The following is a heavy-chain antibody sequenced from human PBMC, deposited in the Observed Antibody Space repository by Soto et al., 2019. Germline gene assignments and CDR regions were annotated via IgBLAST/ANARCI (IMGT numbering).Heavy chain of an antibody. Sequence: QVQPVQSGAEVKKPGSSVKASCKASGGSLSNYGISWVRQAPGQGLEWMGAIIPVFGTPNYAQKFQDRVTITAYESTTTGYMEVRSLTSEDTAIYYCAVGEATNIVVTTYYAMDVWGQGTTVTVSS. J-gene: IGHJ6*02. D-gene: IGHD4-17*01. CDR3: AVGEATNIVVTTYYAMDV. V-gene: IGHV1-69*12. CDR1: GGSLSNYG. CDR2: IIPVFGTP.